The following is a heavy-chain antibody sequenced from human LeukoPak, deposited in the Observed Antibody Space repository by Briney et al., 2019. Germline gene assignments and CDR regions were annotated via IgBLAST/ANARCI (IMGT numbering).Heavy chain of an antibody. CDR2: ISGSGGST. V-gene: IGHV3-23*01. Sequence: GGSLRLSCAASGFTFSSYDMNWVRQAPGKGLEWVSAISGSGGSTYYAGSVKGRFTISRDNSKNTLYLQMNSLRAEDTAVYYCGRGHWGLDYWGQGALVTVSS. CDR1: GFTFSSYD. CDR3: GRGHWGLDY. D-gene: IGHD7-27*01. J-gene: IGHJ4*02.